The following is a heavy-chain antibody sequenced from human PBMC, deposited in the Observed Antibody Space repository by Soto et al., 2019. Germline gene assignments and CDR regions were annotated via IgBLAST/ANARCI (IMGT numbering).Heavy chain of an antibody. D-gene: IGHD6-6*01. CDR3: ARDKREDSSHDAFDI. CDR2: INPNSGGT. J-gene: IGHJ3*02. V-gene: IGHV1-2*04. CDR1: GYTFTGYY. Sequence: ASVKVSCKASGYTFTGYYMHWVRQAPGQGLEWMGWINPNSGGTNYAQKFQGWVTMTRDTSISTAYMELSRLRSDDTAVYYCARDKREDSSHDAFDIWGQGTMVTVSS.